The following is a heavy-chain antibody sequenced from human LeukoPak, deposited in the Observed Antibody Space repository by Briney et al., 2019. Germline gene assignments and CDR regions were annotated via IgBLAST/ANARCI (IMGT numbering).Heavy chain of an antibody. Sequence: SQTLSLTCTVSGGSISSGGYCWSWIRQHPGKGLEWIGYIYYSGTTYYNPSLKSRVTISVDTSKNQFSLKLSSVTAADTAVYYCARQSSGYYPFIDYWGQGTLVTVSS. D-gene: IGHD3-22*01. V-gene: IGHV4-31*03. CDR3: ARQSSGYYPFIDY. CDR2: IYYSGTT. CDR1: GGSISSGGYC. J-gene: IGHJ4*02.